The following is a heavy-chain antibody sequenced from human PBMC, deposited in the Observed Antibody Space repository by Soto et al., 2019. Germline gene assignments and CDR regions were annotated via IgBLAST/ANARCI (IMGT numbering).Heavy chain of an antibody. CDR2: ISGSGGST. Sequence: PGGSLRLSCAASGFTFSSYAMSWVRQAPGKGLEWDSAISGSGGSTYYADYVKGRFTISRDNSKNTLYLQMNSLRAEDTAVYYCAKGLRGSSAPEAFDYWGQGTLVTVSS. J-gene: IGHJ4*02. CDR3: AKGLRGSSAPEAFDY. D-gene: IGHD6-6*01. V-gene: IGHV3-23*01. CDR1: GFTFSSYA.